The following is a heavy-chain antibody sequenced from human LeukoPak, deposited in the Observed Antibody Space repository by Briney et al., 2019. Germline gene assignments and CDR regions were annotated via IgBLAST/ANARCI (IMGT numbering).Heavy chain of an antibody. V-gene: IGHV4-34*01. CDR1: GGSFSAYY. CDR3: ARGRYGDYVGEDGFDI. D-gene: IGHD4-17*01. J-gene: IGHJ3*02. CDR2: INHSGST. Sequence: SETLSLTCALYGGSFSAYYWNWIRQPPGKGLEWIGEINHSGSTNYNPSLKSRVTISVDTSKNQFSLKLSSVTAADTAVYYCARGRYGDYVGEDGFDIWGQGTMVTVSS.